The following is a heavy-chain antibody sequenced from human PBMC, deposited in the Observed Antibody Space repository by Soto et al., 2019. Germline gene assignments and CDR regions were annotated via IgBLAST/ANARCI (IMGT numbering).Heavy chain of an antibody. D-gene: IGHD4-17*01. V-gene: IGHV3-9*01. J-gene: IGHJ6*03. CDR3: AKDRVSDYIYYYYMDV. CDR1: RFTFDDYA. Sequence: GGSLRLSCAASRFTFDDYAMHWVRLAPGKGLEWVSGISWNSGSIGYAASVQRRFTISSDNAKNFRYLQMNSLRAEDTALYFCAKDRVSDYIYYYYMDVWGKGTTVTVSS. CDR2: ISWNSGSI.